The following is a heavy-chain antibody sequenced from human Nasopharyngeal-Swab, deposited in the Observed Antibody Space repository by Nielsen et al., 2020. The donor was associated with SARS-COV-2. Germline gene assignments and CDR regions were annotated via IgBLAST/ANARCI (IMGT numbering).Heavy chain of an antibody. Sequence: GESLKISWAASGFTFSDYYMSWIRQAPGKGLEWVSYISSSGSTIYYADSVKGRFTISRDNAKNSLYLQMNSLRAEDTAVYYCAGLGVVSYYYMDVWGKGTTVTVSS. V-gene: IGHV3-11*04. CDR3: AGLGVVSYYYMDV. CDR1: GFTFSDYY. CDR2: ISSSGSTI. D-gene: IGHD2-15*01. J-gene: IGHJ6*03.